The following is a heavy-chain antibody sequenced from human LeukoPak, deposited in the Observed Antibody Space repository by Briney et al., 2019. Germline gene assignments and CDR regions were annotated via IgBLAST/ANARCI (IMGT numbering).Heavy chain of an antibody. J-gene: IGHJ4*02. CDR3: VSSYETY. D-gene: IGHD2-2*01. CDR2: IHGDGSWT. CDR1: GHSW. Sequence: PGGSLRLSCAASGHSWMHWVRQAPGKGLVWVSHIHGDGSWTTYADSVKGRFTISKDNAKNTVYLQMNNLRAEDTAVYYCVSSYETYWGRGTLVTVSS. V-gene: IGHV3-74*01.